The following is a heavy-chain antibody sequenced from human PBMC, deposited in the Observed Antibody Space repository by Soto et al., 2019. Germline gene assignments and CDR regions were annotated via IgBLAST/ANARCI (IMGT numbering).Heavy chain of an antibody. Sequence: EVQLVESGGGLVQPGGSLRLSCVVSGFTVSSKYMSWVRQAQGKGLEWVSVIYSGGSTYYADSVKGRFTISRDNSKNTLYLQMNSLRAEDTAVYYCARDPYYWGQGTLVTVSS. J-gene: IGHJ4*02. CDR2: IYSGGST. CDR3: ARDPYY. CDR1: GFTVSSKY. V-gene: IGHV3-66*01.